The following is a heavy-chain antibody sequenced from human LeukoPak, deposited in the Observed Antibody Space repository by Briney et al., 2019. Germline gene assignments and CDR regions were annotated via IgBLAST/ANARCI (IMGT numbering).Heavy chain of an antibody. CDR3: ARDRRDGYNLRGYFDY. J-gene: IGHJ4*02. CDR1: GGSFSGYY. Sequence: PSETLSLTCAVYGGSFSGYYWSWIRQPPGKGREWIGEINHSGSTNYNPSLKSRVTISVDTSKNQFSLKLSSVTAADTAVYYCARDRRDGYNLRGYFDYWGQGDLVVVSS. D-gene: IGHD5-24*01. CDR2: INHSGST. V-gene: IGHV4-34*01.